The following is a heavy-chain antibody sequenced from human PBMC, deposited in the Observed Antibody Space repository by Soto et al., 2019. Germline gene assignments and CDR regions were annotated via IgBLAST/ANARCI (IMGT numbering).Heavy chain of an antibody. CDR3: ARPTESYYYDSSAYNPFDY. CDR1: GYTFTGYY. D-gene: IGHD3-22*01. CDR2: INPNSGGT. V-gene: IGHV1-2*02. Sequence: ASVKVSCKASGYTFTGYYMHWVRQAPGQGLEWMGWINPNSGGTNYAQKFQGRVTMTRDTSISTAYMELSRLRSDDTAVYYCARPTESYYYDSSAYNPFDYWGQGTLATVSS. J-gene: IGHJ4*02.